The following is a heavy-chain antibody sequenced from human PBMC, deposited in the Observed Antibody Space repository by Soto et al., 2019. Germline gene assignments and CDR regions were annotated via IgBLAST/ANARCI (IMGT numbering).Heavy chain of an antibody. V-gene: IGHV3-74*01. CDR2: INPDGSRT. J-gene: IGHJ5*02. CDR3: ATVTLWSYDRFDP. D-gene: IGHD1-26*01. Sequence: EVQLVESGGGLVQPGGSLRLSCGGSGFTLSNYWMHWVRQAPGKGLMWVSRINPDGSRTTYEDSVKGRFAISRDNAKNKLYLQMNSLRADDTSVYYHATVTLWSYDRFDPCGQGTLVTVSS. CDR1: GFTLSNYW.